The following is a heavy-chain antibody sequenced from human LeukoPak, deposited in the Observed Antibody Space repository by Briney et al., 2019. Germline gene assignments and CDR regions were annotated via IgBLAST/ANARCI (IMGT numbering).Heavy chain of an antibody. J-gene: IGHJ4*02. CDR3: ARGDGYKADY. CDR2: INHSGST. CDR1: GGSFSGYY. Sequence: SSETLSLTCAVYGGSFSGYYWSWIRQPPGKGLEWIGEINHSGSTNYNPSLKSRVTISVDTSKNQFSLKLSSVTAADTAVYYCARGDGYKADYWGQGTLVTVSS. V-gene: IGHV4-34*01. D-gene: IGHD5-24*01.